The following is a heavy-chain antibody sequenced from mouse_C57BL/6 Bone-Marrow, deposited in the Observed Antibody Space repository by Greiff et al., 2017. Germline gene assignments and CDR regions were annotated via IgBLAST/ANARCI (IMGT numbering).Heavy chain of an antibody. J-gene: IGHJ3*01. CDR3: VREGNDGCWAS. CDR2: LYPGSGST. CDR1: GYTFPSYW. D-gene: IGHD2-3*01. Sequence: VQLQQPGAELVKPGASVKMSCKASGYTFPSYWITWVKQRPGQGLGWIGDLYPGSGSTNYNEKFKSKATLTVDPSSSTAYMQLSSLTSEDSAVYYLVREGNDGCWASWDGGTLATVCA. V-gene: IGHV1-55*01.